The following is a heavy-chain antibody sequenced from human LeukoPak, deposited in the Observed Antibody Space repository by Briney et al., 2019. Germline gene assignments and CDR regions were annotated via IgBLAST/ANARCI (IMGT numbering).Heavy chain of an antibody. D-gene: IGHD2-21*02. V-gene: IGHV3-30*18. Sequence: GGSLRLSCEASGFTFNSYGMHWVRQAPGKGLEWVAVIPYDGNNKYYADSVKGRFTISRDSSKNTLFLQMNSLKAEDTAVYYCAKDAHLVTTLDYWGQGTLVTVSS. CDR1: GFTFNSYG. CDR2: IPYDGNNK. CDR3: AKDAHLVTTLDY. J-gene: IGHJ4*02.